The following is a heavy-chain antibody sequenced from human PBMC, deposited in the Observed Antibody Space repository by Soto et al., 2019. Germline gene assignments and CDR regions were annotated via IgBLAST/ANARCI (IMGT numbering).Heavy chain of an antibody. Sequence: PGGSLRLSCAASGFTFSSYSMNWVRQAPGKGLEWVSSISSSSYIYYADSVKGRFTISRDNAKNSLYLQMNSLRAEDTAVYYCARDSAALAYWYFDLWGRGTLVTVSS. CDR3: ARDSAALAYWYFDL. CDR1: GFTFSSYS. V-gene: IGHV3-21*01. J-gene: IGHJ2*01. CDR2: ISSSSYI. D-gene: IGHD6-13*01.